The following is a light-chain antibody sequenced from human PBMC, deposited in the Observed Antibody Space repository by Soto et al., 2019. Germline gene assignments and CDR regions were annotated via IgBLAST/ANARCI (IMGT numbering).Light chain of an antibody. CDR1: QSVSSY. CDR3: QQRSNWPLT. Sequence: IVLTQSPATLSLSPGERATLSCRASQSVSSYLAWYQQKPGQAPRLLIYDVSNRATGIPARFRGSGSGTEFTLTINSLEPEDFAVYYCQQRSNWPLTFGGGTKVDIK. V-gene: IGKV3-11*01. J-gene: IGKJ4*01. CDR2: DVS.